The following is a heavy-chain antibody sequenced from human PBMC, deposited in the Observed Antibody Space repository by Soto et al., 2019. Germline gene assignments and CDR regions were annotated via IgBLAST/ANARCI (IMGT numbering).Heavy chain of an antibody. CDR3: ARQRTTVVTQAYFDH. J-gene: IGHJ4*02. CDR1: GESISSSSYY. CDR2: IYYSGRT. D-gene: IGHD2-21*02. V-gene: IGHV4-39*01. Sequence: SETLSLTCIVSGESISSSSYYWGWNRQPPGKGLEWIGSIYYSGRTYYNPSFKSRVTISIDTSKNQFSLKLSSVTATDTAVYYCARQRTTVVTQAYFDHWGQGALVTVSS.